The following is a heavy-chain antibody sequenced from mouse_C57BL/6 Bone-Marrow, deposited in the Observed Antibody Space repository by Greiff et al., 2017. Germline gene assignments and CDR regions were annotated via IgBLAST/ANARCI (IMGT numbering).Heavy chain of an antibody. CDR1: GYTFTSYW. Sequence: QVQLQQPGAELVMPGASVKLSCKASGYTFTSYWMHWVKQRPGQGLEWIGEIDPSDSYTNYNQKFKGKSTLTVDKSSSTAYMQLSSLTSEDSAVYYCARALYYSNYGGLYFDVWGTGTTVTVSS. CDR2: IDPSDSYT. J-gene: IGHJ1*03. D-gene: IGHD2-5*01. V-gene: IGHV1-69*01. CDR3: ARALYYSNYGGLYFDV.